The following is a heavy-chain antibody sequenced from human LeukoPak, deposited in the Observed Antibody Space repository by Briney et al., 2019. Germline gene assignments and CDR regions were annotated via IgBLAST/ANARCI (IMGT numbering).Heavy chain of an antibody. CDR3: ARVKVGLWYFDY. D-gene: IGHD1-26*01. J-gene: IGHJ4*02. V-gene: IGHV3-74*01. CDR2: INSDGSST. CDR1: GFTFSSYW. Sequence: GGSLRLSCAASGFTFSSYWMHWVRHAPGKGLVWVSRINSDGSSTSYADSVKGRFTISRDNAKNTLYLQMNSLRAEDTAVYYCARVKVGLWYFDYWGQGTLVTVSS.